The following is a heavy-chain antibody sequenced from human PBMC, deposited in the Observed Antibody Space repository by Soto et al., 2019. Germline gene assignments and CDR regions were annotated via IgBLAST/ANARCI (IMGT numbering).Heavy chain of an antibody. Sequence: EVQLLESGGGLVRPGGSLRLSCAASGFTFYNYAMNWVRQAPRKGLEWVSTISGGGDGTYYADSVKGRFTISRDNSRNTVYLQMNSLRDEDTAVYYCAKKGLGSLATYCTTGDCHYAFDVWGQGTLVTVSS. V-gene: IGHV3-23*01. D-gene: IGHD2-8*01. CDR1: GFTFYNYA. J-gene: IGHJ3*01. CDR2: ISGGGDGT. CDR3: AKKGLGSLATYCTTGDCHYAFDV.